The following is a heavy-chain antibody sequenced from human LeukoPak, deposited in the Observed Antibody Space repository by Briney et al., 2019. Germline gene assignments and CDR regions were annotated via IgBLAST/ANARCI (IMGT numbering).Heavy chain of an antibody. CDR1: GGSFSGYY. Sequence: PSQTLSLTCAVYGGSFSGYYWSWIRQPPGKGREWIGVINHSGSTNYNPSLKSRVTISVDTSNNQFSLKLSSVTAADTAVYYCARGGVGDRLRNWGQGTLVTVSS. D-gene: IGHD2-21*02. V-gene: IGHV4-34*01. J-gene: IGHJ4*02. CDR2: INHSGST. CDR3: ARGGVGDRLRN.